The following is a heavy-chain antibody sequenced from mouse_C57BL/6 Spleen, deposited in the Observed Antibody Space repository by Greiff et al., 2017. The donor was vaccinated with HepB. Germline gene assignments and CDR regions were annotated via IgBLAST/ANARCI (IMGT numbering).Heavy chain of an antibody. V-gene: IGHV1-82*01. CDR2: IYPGDGDT. Sequence: VQLQQSGPELVKPGASVKISCKASGYAFSSSWMNWVKQRPGKGLEWIGRIYPGDGDTNYNGKFKGKATLTADKSSSTAYMQLSSLTSEDSAVYFCAREALFLFDYWGQGTTLTVSS. CDR1: GYAFSSSW. J-gene: IGHJ2*01. CDR3: AREALFLFDY.